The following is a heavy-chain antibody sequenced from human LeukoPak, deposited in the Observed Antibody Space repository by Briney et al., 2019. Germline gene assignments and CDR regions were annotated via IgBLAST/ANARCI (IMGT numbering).Heavy chain of an antibody. CDR3: AKFDAEYTGSYSYYYYMDV. V-gene: IGHV3-30*18. Sequence: GGSLRLSCAASGFTFRSYAMNWVRQAPGKGLEWVAVMSYDERTRNYADSVKGRFTISRDNANNTLFLEMNSLRAEDTAVYYCAKFDAEYTGSYSYYYYMDVWGKGTTVTVSS. D-gene: IGHD1-26*01. CDR1: GFTFRSYA. CDR2: MSYDERTR. J-gene: IGHJ6*03.